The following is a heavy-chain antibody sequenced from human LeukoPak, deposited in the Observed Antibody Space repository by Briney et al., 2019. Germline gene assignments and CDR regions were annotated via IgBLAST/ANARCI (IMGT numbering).Heavy chain of an antibody. CDR3: ARLRAIGTPPTYDY. V-gene: IGHV4-39*01. Sequence: SETLSLTCTVSGGSINSNSFYWGWIRQPPGKGLEWIGSGYYSGSTSYNPSLKGRVTISVDTSRNQFSPRLSSVTAADTAVYFCARLRAIGTPPTYDYWGQGTLVTVSS. CDR2: GYYSGST. CDR1: GGSINSNSFY. J-gene: IGHJ4*02.